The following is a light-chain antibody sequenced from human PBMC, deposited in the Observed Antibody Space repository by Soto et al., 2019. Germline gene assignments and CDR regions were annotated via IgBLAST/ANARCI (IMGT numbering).Light chain of an antibody. Sequence: DIQMTQSPSSLSASVGDRVTITCRASQSISSYLNWYQQKPGKAPKLLIYAASSLQSGVPSRFSGRASGTDFPLTISSLQPEDFATYYCQQSYSTPQTFGQGTKVEIK. CDR2: AAS. V-gene: IGKV1-39*01. J-gene: IGKJ1*01. CDR3: QQSYSTPQT. CDR1: QSISSY.